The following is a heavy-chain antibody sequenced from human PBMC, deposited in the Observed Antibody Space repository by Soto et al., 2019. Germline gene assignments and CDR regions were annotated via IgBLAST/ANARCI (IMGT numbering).Heavy chain of an antibody. D-gene: IGHD1-20*01. CDR1: GFTVSSNY. Sequence: EVQLVESGGGVVQPGGSLRLSCAASGFTVSSNYMRWVRQAPGKGLEWVSVIYSGGSTYYADSVKGRFTISRHNSKNTLYLQMNSLRDEDTAVYYCEERGITGTKDYYYYMDVWGKGTTVTVSS. J-gene: IGHJ6*03. CDR3: EERGITGTKDYYYYMDV. V-gene: IGHV3-53*04. CDR2: IYSGGST.